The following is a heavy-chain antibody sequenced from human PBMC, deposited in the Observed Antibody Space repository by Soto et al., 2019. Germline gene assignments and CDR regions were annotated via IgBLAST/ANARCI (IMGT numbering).Heavy chain of an antibody. CDR1: GFTFTSSA. V-gene: IGHV1-58*01. CDR3: AAPSSTNYYYGMDV. D-gene: IGHD6-13*01. J-gene: IGHJ6*02. Sequence: SVKVSCKASGFTFTSSAVQWERQARGQRLEWIGWIVVGSGNTNYAQKFQERVTITRDMSTSTAYMELSSLRSEDTAVYYCAAPSSTNYYYGMDVWGQGTTVTVSS. CDR2: IVVGSGNT.